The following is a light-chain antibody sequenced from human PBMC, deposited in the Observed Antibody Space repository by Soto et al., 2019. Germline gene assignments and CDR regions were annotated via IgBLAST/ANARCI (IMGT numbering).Light chain of an antibody. V-gene: IGKV3-15*01. Sequence: EIMMTQSPATLSVSPGERATLSCRARQSMSAKIAGYEQRTGQAPRLLIYAASVRAAGIPARFSGTGFGREFTIGISSLQAEDSTFYCWQQYNSWTLISFGQGTRLEI. CDR1: QSMSAK. CDR3: QQYNSWTLIS. CDR2: AAS. J-gene: IGKJ5*01.